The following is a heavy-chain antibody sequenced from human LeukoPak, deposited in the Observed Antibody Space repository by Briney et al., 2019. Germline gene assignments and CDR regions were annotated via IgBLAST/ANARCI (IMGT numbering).Heavy chain of an antibody. CDR3: ARDSPYYDFWSGYYRYYGMDV. V-gene: IGHV4-59*01. Sequence: SETLSLTCTVSGGSISSYYWSWIRQPPGKGLEWIGYIYYSGSTNYNPSLKSRVTISVDTSKNQFSLKLSSVTAADTAVYYCARDSPYYDFWSGYYRYYGMDVWGQGTTVTVSS. CDR2: IYYSGST. CDR1: GGSISSYY. D-gene: IGHD3-3*01. J-gene: IGHJ6*02.